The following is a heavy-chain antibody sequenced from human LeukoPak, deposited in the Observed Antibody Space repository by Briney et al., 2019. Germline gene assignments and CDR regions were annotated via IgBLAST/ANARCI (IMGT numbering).Heavy chain of an antibody. CDR3: ARGLYYDFWSGYSNWFDP. J-gene: IGHJ5*02. CDR1: GGSISSYY. Sequence: SSETLSLTRTVSGGSISSYYWSWIRQPPGKGLEWIGYIYYSGSTNYNPSLKSRVTISVDTSKNQFSLKLSSVTAADTAVYYCARGLYYDFWSGYSNWFDPWGQGTLVTVSS. D-gene: IGHD3-3*01. V-gene: IGHV4-59*01. CDR2: IYYSGST.